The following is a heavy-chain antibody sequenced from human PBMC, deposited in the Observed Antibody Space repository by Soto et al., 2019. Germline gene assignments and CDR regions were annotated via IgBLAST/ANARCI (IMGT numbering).Heavy chain of an antibody. CDR3: ARGGISHWAYFYYMDV. J-gene: IGHJ6*03. CDR2: INHLGSI. CDR1: GGSLSDYF. D-gene: IGHD2-21*01. Sequence: QVQLQQWGAGLLKPSETLSLTCVVSGGSLSDYFWSWIRQPPGMALEWIGEINHLGSINYNPSLTSRVTMSMDTSKNQFSLTLNAVTAADTATYYCARGGISHWAYFYYMDVCDRGTTVTVSS. V-gene: IGHV4-34*01.